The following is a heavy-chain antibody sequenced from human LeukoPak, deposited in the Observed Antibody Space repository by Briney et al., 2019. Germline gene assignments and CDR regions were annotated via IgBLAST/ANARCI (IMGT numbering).Heavy chain of an antibody. Sequence: SETLSLTCTVSGGSISFYDWSWIRQPPGKGLEWIGHIYYSGSTNYSPSLKSRVTISVDTSKNQFSLKLSSVTAADTAVYYCARLYSSSLGRVFDYWGQGTLVTVSS. CDR2: IYYSGST. CDR1: GGSISFYD. J-gene: IGHJ4*02. V-gene: IGHV4-59*01. CDR3: ARLYSSSLGRVFDY. D-gene: IGHD6-13*01.